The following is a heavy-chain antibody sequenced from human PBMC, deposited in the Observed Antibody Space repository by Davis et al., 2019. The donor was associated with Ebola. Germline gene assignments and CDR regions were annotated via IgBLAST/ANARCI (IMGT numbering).Heavy chain of an antibody. CDR3: AGFGAFDI. CDR1: GGSISAYY. Sequence: MPSETLSLTCTLSGGSISAYYWSWIRQSPGRGLEWIGDIYYSGSTNFNPTLKSRVTISVDTSKNQSSLKLNSATAADTAVYYCAGFGAFDIWGQGTMVTVSS. D-gene: IGHD3-16*01. CDR2: IYYSGST. J-gene: IGHJ3*02. V-gene: IGHV4-59*01.